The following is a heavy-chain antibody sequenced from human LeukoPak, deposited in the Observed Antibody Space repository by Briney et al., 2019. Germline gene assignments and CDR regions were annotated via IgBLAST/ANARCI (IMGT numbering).Heavy chain of an antibody. CDR1: GFTFNTYW. V-gene: IGHV3-7*01. J-gene: IGHJ4*02. D-gene: IGHD7-27*01. CDR3: AREFWGPDY. Sequence: GGSLRLSCAASGFTFNTYWMTWVRQAPGRGLEWVANVRQDGGEGHYVDSVKGRFTVSRDNAENSLYLQLNSLRIEDTAVYYCAREFWGPDYWGQGTLVTVSS. CDR2: VRQDGGEG.